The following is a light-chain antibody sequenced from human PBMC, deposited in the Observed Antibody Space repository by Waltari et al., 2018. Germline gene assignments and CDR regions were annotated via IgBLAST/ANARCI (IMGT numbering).Light chain of an antibody. V-gene: IGKV1-33*01. J-gene: IGKJ2*01. CDR3: QQYEDVPYT. CDR2: DVS. CDR1: QDISSY. Sequence: QMTQSPPSLSASFGDRVTLTCQASQDISSYLNWYQQRPGKAPKLLIYDVSNLESGVPSRFSGGGSGTDFSFTISSLQSEDIATYYCQQYEDVPYTFGQGTKLMIK.